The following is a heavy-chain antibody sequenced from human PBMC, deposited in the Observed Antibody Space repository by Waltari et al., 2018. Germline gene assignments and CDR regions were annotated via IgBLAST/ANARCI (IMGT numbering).Heavy chain of an antibody. CDR1: GYSFTSYW. J-gene: IGHJ4*02. V-gene: IGHV5-51*03. CDR2: IYPGHSDT. CDR3: ARLDCSGGSCYHFFDY. D-gene: IGHD2-15*01. Sequence: EVQLVQSGAEVKKPGESLKISCKGSGYSFTSYWIGWVRQMPGKGLEWMGVIYPGHSDTRYSPSFQGQVTISADKSISTAYLQWSSLKASGTAMYYCARLDCSGGSCYHFFDYWGQGTLVTVSS.